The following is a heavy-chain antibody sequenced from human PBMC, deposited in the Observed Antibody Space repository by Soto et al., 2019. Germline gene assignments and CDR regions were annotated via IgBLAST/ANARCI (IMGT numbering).Heavy chain of an antibody. CDR2: IWYDGSNE. V-gene: IGHV3-33*01. J-gene: IGHJ4*02. CDR1: GFTFSNYG. Sequence: QVQLVESGGGVVQPGRSLRLSCVASGFTFSNYGMYWVRQAPGKGLEWVTFIWYDGSNEYYADSVKGRFTISRDKSKNTLYLQMNSLRAEDTAVYFCARDRGGGDLRPGYQDFWGQGTLVTVSS. CDR3: ARDRGGGDLRPGYQDF. D-gene: IGHD1-26*01.